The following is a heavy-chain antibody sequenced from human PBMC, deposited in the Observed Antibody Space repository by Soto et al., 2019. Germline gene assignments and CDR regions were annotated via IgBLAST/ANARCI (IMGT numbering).Heavy chain of an antibody. J-gene: IGHJ4*02. V-gene: IGHV3-30-3*01. CDR2: ISYDGSNK. Sequence: QVQLVESGGGVVQPGRSLRLSCAASGFTFSRYAMHWVRQAPGKGLEWVAVISYDGSNKYYADSVQGRFTISRDNSKNTLYLQMNSLRAEDTAVYYCARDFDYWGQGTLVTVSS. CDR3: ARDFDY. CDR1: GFTFSRYA.